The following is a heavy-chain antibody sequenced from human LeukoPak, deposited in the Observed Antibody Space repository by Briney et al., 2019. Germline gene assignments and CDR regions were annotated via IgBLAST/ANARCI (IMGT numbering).Heavy chain of an antibody. J-gene: IGHJ1*01. V-gene: IGHV4-59*01. CDR2: IYNSGST. D-gene: IGHD5/OR15-5a*01. CDR1: GASLSNYY. CDR3: TRGMELVSTPFYH. Sequence: SETLSLTCTVSGASLSNYYWTWVRQPPGKGLEWVGYIYNSGSTNYDPSLKRRVTISMDMSKKQFSRKLTSVTAADTAVYYCTRGMELVSTPFYHWGQGTLVTVSS.